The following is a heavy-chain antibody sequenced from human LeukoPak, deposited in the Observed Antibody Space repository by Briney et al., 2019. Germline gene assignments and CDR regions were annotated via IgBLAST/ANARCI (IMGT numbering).Heavy chain of an antibody. CDR1: GYTFTTYW. J-gene: IGHJ4*02. V-gene: IGHV5-51*01. Sequence: PGESLKIPCKSSGYTFTTYWIGWVRQMPGKGLEWMGIIHPGDSDTRYSPSFQGQVTISADKSISTAYLQWSSLKASDTAIYYCASYYSSSFYYFDYWGRGTLVTVSS. CDR2: IHPGDSDT. D-gene: IGHD6-13*01. CDR3: ASYYSSSFYYFDY.